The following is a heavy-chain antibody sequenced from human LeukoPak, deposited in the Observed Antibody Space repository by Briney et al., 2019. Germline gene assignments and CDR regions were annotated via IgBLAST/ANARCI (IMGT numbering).Heavy chain of an antibody. CDR1: GYTFTSYG. V-gene: IGHV1-18*01. D-gene: IGHD4-17*01. CDR2: ISAYNGNT. Sequence: GASVKVSCKASGYTFTSYGISWVRQAPGQGLEWMGWISAYNGNTNYAQKFQGRVTITADKSTSTAYMELSSLRSEDTAVYYCARGPNDYGAKGDWGQGTLVTVSS. CDR3: ARGPNDYGAKGD. J-gene: IGHJ4*02.